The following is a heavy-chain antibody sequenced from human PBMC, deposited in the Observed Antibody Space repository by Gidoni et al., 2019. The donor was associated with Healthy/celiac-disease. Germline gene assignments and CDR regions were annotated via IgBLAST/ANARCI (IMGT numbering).Heavy chain of an antibody. CDR1: GFTFSSYA. D-gene: IGHD6-13*01. V-gene: IGHV3-64*01. CDR2: ISSNGGST. J-gene: IGHJ6*02. Sequence: EVQLVESGGGLVQPGGSLRLSCAASGFTFSSYAMHWVRQAPGKGLEYVSAISSNGGSTYYANSVKGRFTISRDNSKNTLYLQMGSLRAEDMAVYYCARVVRTPSVNLYYYGMDVWGQGTTVTVSS. CDR3: ARVVRTPSVNLYYYGMDV.